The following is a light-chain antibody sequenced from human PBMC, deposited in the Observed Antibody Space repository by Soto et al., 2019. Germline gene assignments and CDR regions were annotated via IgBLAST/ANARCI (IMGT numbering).Light chain of an antibody. V-gene: IGLV2-14*01. J-gene: IGLJ1*01. CDR1: SNDVGRYNY. CDR2: DVS. CDR3: TSYTSDSTYV. Sequence: QSVLTQPASVSGSPGQSITTSCTGTSNDVGRYNYVSWYQQHPGKAPKLMVYDVSNRPSWVSNRFSGSKSGITASLTISGLQAEDEADYYCTSYTSDSTYVFGTGTKVTVL.